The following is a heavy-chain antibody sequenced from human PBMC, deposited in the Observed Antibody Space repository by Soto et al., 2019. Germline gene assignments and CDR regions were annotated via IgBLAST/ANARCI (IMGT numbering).Heavy chain of an antibody. CDR3: ARPGYSSGWYYFDY. CDR1: GGSISSSSYY. Sequence: SETLSLTCTVSGGSISSSSYYWGWIRQPPGKGLEWIGSIYYSGSTYYNPSLKSRVTISVDTSKNQFSLKLSSVTAADTAVYYCARPGYSSGWYYFDYWGQGTLVTVSS. J-gene: IGHJ4*02. CDR2: IYYSGST. V-gene: IGHV4-39*01. D-gene: IGHD6-19*01.